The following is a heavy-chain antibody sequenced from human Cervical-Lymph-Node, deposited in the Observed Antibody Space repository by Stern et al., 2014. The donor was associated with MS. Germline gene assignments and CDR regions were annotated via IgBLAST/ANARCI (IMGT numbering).Heavy chain of an antibody. CDR2: INRSDDDT. CDR1: GFTFTNYY. J-gene: IGHJ4*02. V-gene: IGHV1-46*01. CDR3: ALSAFDF. D-gene: IGHD5/OR15-5a*01. Sequence: QVQLVESGAEVKKPGASVKVSCKASGFTFTNYYVHWVRQAPGQGLEWMEIINRSDDDTGYAQRFQGRLTVTRDTSSSTVYMELTSLRYDDTAVYYCALSAFDFWGQGTLVTVSS.